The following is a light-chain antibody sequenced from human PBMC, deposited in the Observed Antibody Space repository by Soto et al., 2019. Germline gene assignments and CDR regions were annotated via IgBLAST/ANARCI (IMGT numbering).Light chain of an antibody. V-gene: IGKV1-5*03. CDR1: QSISSW. CDR3: QQYNSYPT. CDR2: KAS. J-gene: IGKJ2*01. Sequence: DIQMTQSPSTLSASVGDRVTITCRASQSISSWLAWYQQKPGKAPKLLIYKASSLESGVPSRFSGSGSGTEFTLSSSSLQPDDFATYYCQQYNSYPTFGQGNKLEIK.